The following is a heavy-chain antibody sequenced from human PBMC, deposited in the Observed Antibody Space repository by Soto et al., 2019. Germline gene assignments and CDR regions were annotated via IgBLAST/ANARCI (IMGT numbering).Heavy chain of an antibody. Sequence: QITLKESGPTLVRPTQTLTLTCAFSGFSLSTSGGGVGWIRQPPGKALQWLAAIYWDDSKHHSPSLRSRLTITKDTSKHLVFLTMTNMDPMDTGTYSCAHKGTEDWPLDYWGQGTLVTVSS. CDR2: IYWDDSK. CDR1: GFSLSTSGGG. D-gene: IGHD1-1*01. CDR3: AHKGTEDWPLDY. V-gene: IGHV2-5*02. J-gene: IGHJ4*02.